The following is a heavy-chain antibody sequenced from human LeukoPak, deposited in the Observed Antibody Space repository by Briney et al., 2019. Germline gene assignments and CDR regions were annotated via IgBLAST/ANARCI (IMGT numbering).Heavy chain of an antibody. CDR1: GGSISSGSYY. CDR2: IYYSGSA. V-gene: IGHV4-39*07. D-gene: IGHD3-9*01. CDR3: ARDQDYDSLTGYYSRENYFDY. J-gene: IGHJ4*02. Sequence: SETLSLTCTVSGGSISSGSYYWGWIRQPPGKGLEWIGSIYYSGSAFYNPSLKSRVTISVDTSKNQFSLKLSSVTAADTAVYYCARDQDYDSLTGYYSRENYFDYWGQGTLVTVSS.